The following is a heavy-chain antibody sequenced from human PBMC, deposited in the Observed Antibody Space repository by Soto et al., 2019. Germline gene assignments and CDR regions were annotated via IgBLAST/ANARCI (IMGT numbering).Heavy chain of an antibody. D-gene: IGHD3-9*01. Sequence: VKVSCKASGYTFTGYYMHWVRQAPGQGLEWMGWINPNSGGTNYAQKFQGWVTMTRDTSISTAYMELSRLRSDDTAVYYCARRAYDILSGGDYGMDVWGQGTTVTVSS. J-gene: IGHJ6*02. V-gene: IGHV1-2*04. CDR3: ARRAYDILSGGDYGMDV. CDR1: GYTFTGYY. CDR2: INPNSGGT.